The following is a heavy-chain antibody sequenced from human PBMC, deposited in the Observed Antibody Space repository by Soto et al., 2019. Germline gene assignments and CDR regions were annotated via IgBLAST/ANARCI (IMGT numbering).Heavy chain of an antibody. CDR3: ALPGDPRQIPPLGFDP. CDR1: GYTLTELS. CDR2: FDPEDGET. V-gene: IGHV1-24*01. J-gene: IGHJ5*02. Sequence: GASVKVSCKVSGYTLTELSMHWVRQAPGKGLEWMGGFDPEDGETIYAQKFQGRVTMTEDTSTDTAYMELSSLRSEDTAVYYCALPGDPRQIPPLGFDPWGQGTLVTVYS. D-gene: IGHD3-10*01.